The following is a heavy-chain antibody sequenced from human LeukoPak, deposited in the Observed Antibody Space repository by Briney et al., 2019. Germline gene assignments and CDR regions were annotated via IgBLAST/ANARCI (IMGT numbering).Heavy chain of an antibody. J-gene: IGHJ4*02. CDR2: IKSKTDGGTT. Sequence: PGGSLRLSCAPSGFPFRNAWRSGVARAQGRGRGWFARIKSKTDGGTTDYAAPVKGRFTISRDDSKNTLYLQMNSLKTEDTAVYYCTTDRDSPTPSPFDYWGQGTLVTVSS. CDR1: GFPFRNAW. V-gene: IGHV3-15*01. D-gene: IGHD3/OR15-3a*01. CDR3: TTDRDSPTPSPFDY.